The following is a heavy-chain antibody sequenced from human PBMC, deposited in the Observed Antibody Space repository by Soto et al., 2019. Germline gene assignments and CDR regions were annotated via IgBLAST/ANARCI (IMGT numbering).Heavy chain of an antibody. CDR1: GFTFTSSA. CDR2: IVVGSGNT. V-gene: IGHV1-58*01. D-gene: IGHD3-22*01. Sequence: QMQLVQSGPEVKKPGTSVKVSCKASGFTFTSSAVQWVRQARGQRLEWIGWIVVGSGNTNYAQKFQERDTITRDMSTSTAYMELSSLRSEDTAVYYCAASNRGYYDSSGYYPGDYWGQGTLVTVSS. J-gene: IGHJ4*02. CDR3: AASNRGYYDSSGYYPGDY.